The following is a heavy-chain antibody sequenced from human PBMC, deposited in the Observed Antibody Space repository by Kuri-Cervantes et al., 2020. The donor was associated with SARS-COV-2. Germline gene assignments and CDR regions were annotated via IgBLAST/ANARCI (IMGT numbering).Heavy chain of an antibody. CDR1: GFSVTSGSYY. V-gene: IGHV4-61*01. CDR2: IYYGGST. D-gene: IGHD3/OR15-3a*01. CDR3: ARGFWTGFLFDS. Sequence: SETLSLTCSVSGFSVTSGSYYWSWLRQSPGKGLEWIGYIYYGGSTTYNLALKSRATISIDMTNNQFFLNLKGASAADTAVYYCARGFWTGFLFDSWGQGSLVTVSS. J-gene: IGHJ4*02.